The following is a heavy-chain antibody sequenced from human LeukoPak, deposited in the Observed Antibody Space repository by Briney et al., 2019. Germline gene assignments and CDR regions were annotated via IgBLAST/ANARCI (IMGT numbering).Heavy chain of an antibody. CDR2: IKSKTDGGTT. CDR1: GFTFSNAW. CDR3: TTDPDIVVVPAPKGAFDI. V-gene: IGHV3-15*01. Sequence: RGGSLRLSCAASGFTFSNAWMSWVRQAPGKGLEWVGRIKSKTDGGTTDYAAPVKGRFTISRDDSKNTLYLQMNSLKTEGTAVYYCTTDPDIVVVPAPKGAFDIWGQGTMVTVSS. J-gene: IGHJ3*02. D-gene: IGHD2-2*01.